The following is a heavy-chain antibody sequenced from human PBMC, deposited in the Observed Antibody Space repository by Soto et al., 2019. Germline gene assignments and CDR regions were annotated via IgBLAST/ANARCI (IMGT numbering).Heavy chain of an antibody. Sequence: QLQLQESGPGLVKPSETLPLTCTVSGGSLSFSSFYWGWIRQPPGKGLEWIGSIYYSGSTYYSPSLKSRVTISVDTSKNQFSLKLNSVTAADTAVYYCARSFSGSYGGINNWFDPWGQGTLVIVSS. CDR1: GGSLSFSSFY. CDR2: IYYSGST. D-gene: IGHD1-26*01. V-gene: IGHV4-39*01. J-gene: IGHJ5*02. CDR3: ARSFSGSYGGINNWFDP.